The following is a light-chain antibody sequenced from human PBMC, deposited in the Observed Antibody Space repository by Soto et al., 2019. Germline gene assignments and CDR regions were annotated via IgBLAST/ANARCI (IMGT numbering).Light chain of an antibody. CDR2: EGS. Sequence: ALTQPASVSGSPGQSITISCTGTSSDVGSYNLVSWYQQHPGKAPKLMIYEGSKRPSGVSNRFSGSKSGNTASLTISGLQAEDEADYYCCSYAGSSTLFGGGTKLTVL. CDR3: CSYAGSSTL. CDR1: SSDVGSYNL. V-gene: IGLV2-23*01. J-gene: IGLJ2*01.